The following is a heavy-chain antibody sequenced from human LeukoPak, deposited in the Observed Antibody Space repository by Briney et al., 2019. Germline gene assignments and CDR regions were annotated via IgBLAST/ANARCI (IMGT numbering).Heavy chain of an antibody. Sequence: SVKVSCKASGGTFSSYAISWVRQAPGQGLEWMGRIIPILGIANYAQKFQGRVTITADKSTSTAYMELSSLRSEDTAVYCCARDLEMATIGYAFDIWGQGTMVTVSS. CDR1: GGTFSSYA. D-gene: IGHD5-24*01. V-gene: IGHV1-69*04. CDR3: ARDLEMATIGYAFDI. CDR2: IIPILGIA. J-gene: IGHJ3*02.